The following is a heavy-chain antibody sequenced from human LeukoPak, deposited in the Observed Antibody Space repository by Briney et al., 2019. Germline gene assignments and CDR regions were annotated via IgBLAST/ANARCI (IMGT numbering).Heavy chain of an antibody. Sequence: GESLKISCKGSGYSFTSYWIGWVRQMPGKGLERMGIIYPGDSDTRYSPSFQGQVTISADKSISTAYLQWSSLKASDTAMYYCASSSDSGWYYFDYWGQGTLVTVSS. J-gene: IGHJ4*02. V-gene: IGHV5-51*01. D-gene: IGHD6-19*01. CDR1: GYSFTSYW. CDR2: IYPGDSDT. CDR3: ASSSDSGWYYFDY.